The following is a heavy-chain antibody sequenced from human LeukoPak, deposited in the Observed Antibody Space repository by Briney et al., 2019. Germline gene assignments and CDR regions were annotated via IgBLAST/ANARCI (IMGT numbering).Heavy chain of an antibody. D-gene: IGHD2-2*01. Sequence: ASVKVSCKASGYTFTSYDINWVRQATGQGLEWMGWMNLNSGNTGYAQKFQGGVTMTRNTSISTAYMELSSLRSEDTAVYYCAREGSTSCPGNGGSCENYYYYMDVWGNGTTVTVSS. V-gene: IGHV1-8*01. CDR3: AREGSTSCPGNGGSCENYYYYMDV. J-gene: IGHJ6*03. CDR1: GYTFTSYD. CDR2: MNLNSGNT.